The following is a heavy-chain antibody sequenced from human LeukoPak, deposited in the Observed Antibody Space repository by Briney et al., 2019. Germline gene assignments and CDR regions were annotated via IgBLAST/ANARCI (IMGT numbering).Heavy chain of an antibody. CDR3: AKRQRGYYYGSGSSDY. CDR2: ISGSGGST. J-gene: IGHJ4*02. D-gene: IGHD3-10*01. V-gene: IGHV3-23*01. CDR1: GFTFSSYA. Sequence: GGSLRLSCAASGFTFSSYAMSWVRQAPGKGLEWVSAISGSGGSTYYADSVKGRFTISRDNSKNTLYLQMNSLRAEDTAVYYCAKRQRGYYYGSGSSDYWGQGTMVTVSS.